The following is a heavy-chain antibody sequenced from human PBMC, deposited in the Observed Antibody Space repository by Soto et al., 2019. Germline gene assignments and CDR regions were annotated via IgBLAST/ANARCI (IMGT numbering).Heavy chain of an antibody. Sequence: GGSLRLSCAASGFTFSSYAMSWVRQAPGKGLEWVSAISGSGGSTYYADSVKGRFTISRDNSKNTLYLQMNSLKTEDTAVYYCVRATYFSDSSGHTRCFDYWGQGTLVTVSS. D-gene: IGHD3-22*01. V-gene: IGHV3-23*01. CDR1: GFTFSSYA. CDR3: VRATYFSDSSGHTRCFDY. CDR2: ISGSGGST. J-gene: IGHJ4*02.